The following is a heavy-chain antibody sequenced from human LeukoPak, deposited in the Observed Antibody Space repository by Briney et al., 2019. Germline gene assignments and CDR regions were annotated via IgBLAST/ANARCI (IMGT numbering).Heavy chain of an antibody. CDR2: IGIADDT. CDR1: GFTYSNYG. V-gene: IGHV3-13*01. Sequence: GGSLRLSCAASGFTYSNYGMHWVRQGPGGGLEWVSAIGIADDTHYADSVKGRFTISRENARNSLYLQINSLRDGDTAVYYCVRGGIRVSGIDAFDIWGQGTVVTVSS. D-gene: IGHD5/OR15-5a*01. J-gene: IGHJ3*02. CDR3: VRGGIRVSGIDAFDI.